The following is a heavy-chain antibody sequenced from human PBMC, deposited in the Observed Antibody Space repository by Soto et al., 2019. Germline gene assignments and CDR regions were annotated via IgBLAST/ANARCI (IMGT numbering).Heavy chain of an antibody. V-gene: IGHV1-69*06. CDR2: IIPIFGTA. D-gene: IGHD2-2*01. CDR1: GGTFSSYA. CDR3: ARIGGKGVPAAMNWFDP. J-gene: IGHJ5*02. Sequence: QVQLVQSGAEVKKPGSSVKVSCKASGGTFSSYAISWVRQAPGQGLEWMGGIIPIFGTANYAQKFQGRVTITADKSTSTASRELSSLRSEDTAVYYCARIGGKGVPAAMNWFDPWGQGTLVTVSS.